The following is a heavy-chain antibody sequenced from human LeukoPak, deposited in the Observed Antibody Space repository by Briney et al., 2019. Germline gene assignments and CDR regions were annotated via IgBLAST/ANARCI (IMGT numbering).Heavy chain of an antibody. Sequence: GGSLRLSCSASGFTLSSHTMHWVRQAPGKALEYVSAISYNGGSTYYANSVRDRFTISRDNSKNTLYLQMSSLRPEDTAVFYCVRRTGNYFDYWGQGTLVTVSS. D-gene: IGHD3/OR15-3a*01. V-gene: IGHV3-64D*09. J-gene: IGHJ4*02. CDR3: VRRTGNYFDY. CDR2: ISYNGGST. CDR1: GFTLSSHT.